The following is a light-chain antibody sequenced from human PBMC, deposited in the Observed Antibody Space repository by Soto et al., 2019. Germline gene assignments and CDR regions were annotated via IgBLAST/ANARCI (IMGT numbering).Light chain of an antibody. CDR3: CSYAGSSTYV. CDR2: EVS. CDR1: SSDVGSYNL. Sequence: QSALTQPASVSGSPGQSITISCTGTSSDVGSYNLVSWYQQHPGKAPKVMIYEVSKRPSGVPNRFSGSKSGNTASLTISGLQAEDEADYYCCSYAGSSTYVFGTGTKLTV. J-gene: IGLJ1*01. V-gene: IGLV2-23*02.